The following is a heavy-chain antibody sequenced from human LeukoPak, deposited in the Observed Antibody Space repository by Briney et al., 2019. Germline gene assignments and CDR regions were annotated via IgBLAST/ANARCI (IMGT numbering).Heavy chain of an antibody. CDR2: ISGTGGNT. CDR1: GFTFSSYA. CDR3: AKEGRSGPYSGSYY. J-gene: IGHJ4*02. V-gene: IGHV3-23*01. D-gene: IGHD1-26*01. Sequence: EPGGSLRLSCAASGFTFSSYAMSWVRQAPGKGLEWVSAISGTGGNTYYADSVKGRFTISRDNSKNTLYLQMNSLRADDTAVYYCAKEGRSGPYSGSYYWGQGTLVTVSS.